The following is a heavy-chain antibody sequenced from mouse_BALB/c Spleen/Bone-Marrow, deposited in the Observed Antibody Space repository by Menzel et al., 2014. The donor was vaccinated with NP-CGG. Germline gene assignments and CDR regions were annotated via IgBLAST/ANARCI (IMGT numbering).Heavy chain of an antibody. CDR1: GFNIKDTY. D-gene: IGHD4-1*01. CDR3: ASLTGTFDY. CDR2: IDPERGDI. V-gene: IGHV14-3*02. Sequence: SGPDLVKPGASVKLSCTASGFNIKDTYMHWVKQRPEQGLDWIGRIDPERGDIQYDPKFQGRAAITADTSSNTAYLQLSNLTSEDTAVYYCASLTGTFDYWGQGTPLTVSS. J-gene: IGHJ2*01.